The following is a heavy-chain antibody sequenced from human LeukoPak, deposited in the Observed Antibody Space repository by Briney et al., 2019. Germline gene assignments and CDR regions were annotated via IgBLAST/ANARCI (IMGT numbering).Heavy chain of an antibody. CDR3: ARDIAGYNSPVDD. CDR2: ISYDGSIK. J-gene: IGHJ4*02. CDR1: GFTFSSYA. V-gene: IGHV3-30*01. D-gene: IGHD5-24*01. Sequence: GRSLRLSCAASGFTFSSYAMHWVRQAPGKGLEWGAVISYDGSIKYYADSVKGRFTISRDNSKNTLCLQMNSLRADDTAVYYCARDIAGYNSPVDDWGQGTLVTVSS.